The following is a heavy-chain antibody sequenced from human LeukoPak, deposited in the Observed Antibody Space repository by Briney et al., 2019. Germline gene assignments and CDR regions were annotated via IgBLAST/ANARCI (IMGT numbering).Heavy chain of an antibody. CDR2: INPNSGGT. Sequence: ASVKVSCKASGYTFPGYYMHWVRQAPGQGLEWMGWINPNSGGTNYAQKFQGRVTMTRDTSISTAYMELSRLRSDDTAVYYCASDKKAYYYDSSGYHDDYFDYWGQGTLVTVSS. V-gene: IGHV1-2*02. D-gene: IGHD3-22*01. CDR1: GYTFPGYY. CDR3: ASDKKAYYYDSSGYHDDYFDY. J-gene: IGHJ4*02.